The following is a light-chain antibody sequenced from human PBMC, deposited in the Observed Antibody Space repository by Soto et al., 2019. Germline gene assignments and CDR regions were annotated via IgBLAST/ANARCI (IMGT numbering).Light chain of an antibody. V-gene: IGLV1-47*01. CDR2: RNN. CDR1: NSNIGSYY. Sequence: QSVLTQPPSASGTPGQRVTFSCSGSNSNIGSYYVYWYQHLPGTAPKLLIYRNNQRPSGVPDRFSGSKSGTSASLAISGLRSEDEADYYCAAWDDSLSGHVVFGGGTKLTVL. CDR3: AAWDDSLSGHVV. J-gene: IGLJ2*01.